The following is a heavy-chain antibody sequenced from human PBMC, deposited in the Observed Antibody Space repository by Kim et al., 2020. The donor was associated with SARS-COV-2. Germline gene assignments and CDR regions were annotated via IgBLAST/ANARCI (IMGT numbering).Heavy chain of an antibody. CDR1: GFTVSSNY. CDR2: IYSGGST. Sequence: GGSLRLSCAASGFTVSSNYTSWVRQAPGKGLEWVSVIYSGGSTYYADSVKGRFTISRDNSKNTLYLQMNSLRAEDSAVYYCARDRYYGSGSYRMDVWGQGTTVTVSS. J-gene: IGHJ6*02. CDR3: ARDRYYGSGSYRMDV. V-gene: IGHV3-53*01. D-gene: IGHD3-10*01.